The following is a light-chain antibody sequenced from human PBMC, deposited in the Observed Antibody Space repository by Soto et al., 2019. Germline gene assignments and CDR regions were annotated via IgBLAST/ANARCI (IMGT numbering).Light chain of an antibody. CDR2: GAS. Sequence: EIVMTQSPATLSVSPGERATLSCRASQSVSNNLAWYQKKPGQAPRLLIYGASTRATGIPARFSGGGSGTEFTLTSSSLPSEDFAVYCCQQYNNWWTFGQGTRVEIK. CDR1: QSVSNN. V-gene: IGKV3-15*01. CDR3: QQYNNWWT. J-gene: IGKJ1*01.